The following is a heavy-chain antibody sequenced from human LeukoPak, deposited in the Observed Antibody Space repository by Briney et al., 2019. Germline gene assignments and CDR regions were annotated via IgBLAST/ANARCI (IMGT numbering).Heavy chain of an antibody. V-gene: IGHV4-34*01. J-gene: IGHJ3*02. CDR3: ARGVDCSSTGCYPGAFDI. CDR1: GGSFSGYY. D-gene: IGHD2-2*01. Sequence: SETLSLTCAVYGGSFSGYYWSWIRQPPGKGLEWIGEINHSGSTNYNPSLKSRVTISVDTPKNQFSLKLSSVTAADTAVYYCARGVDCSSTGCYPGAFDIWGQGTMVTVPS. CDR2: INHSGST.